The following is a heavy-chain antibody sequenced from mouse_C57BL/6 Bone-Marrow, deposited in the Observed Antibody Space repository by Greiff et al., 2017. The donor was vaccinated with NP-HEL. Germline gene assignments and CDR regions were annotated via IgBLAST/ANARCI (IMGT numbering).Heavy chain of an antibody. CDR2: ISSGGSYT. J-gene: IGHJ4*01. V-gene: IGHV5-6*01. CDR1: GFTFSSYG. Sequence: EVKVVESGGDLVKPGGSLKLSCAASGFTFSSYGMSWVRQTPDKRLEWVATISSGGSYTYYPDSVKGRFTISRDNAKNTLYLQMSSLKSEDTAMYYCARHEITTVVPYAMDYWGQGTSVTVSS. D-gene: IGHD1-1*01. CDR3: ARHEITTVVPYAMDY.